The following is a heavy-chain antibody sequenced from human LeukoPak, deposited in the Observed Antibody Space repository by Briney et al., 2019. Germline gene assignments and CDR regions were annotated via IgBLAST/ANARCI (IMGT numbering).Heavy chain of an antibody. CDR2: VYHSGST. CDR1: GGSISSSAW. V-gene: IGHV4-4*02. J-gene: IGHJ4*02. D-gene: IGHD6-13*01. CDR3: ARDLGSSWFEPLDY. Sequence: SETLSLTCAVSGGSISSSAWWSWVRQPPGKGLERIGGVYHSGSTNYNSFLKSRVTISVDKSKNQFSLKLTSATAADTAVYYCARDLGSSWFEPLDYWGQGILVIVSS.